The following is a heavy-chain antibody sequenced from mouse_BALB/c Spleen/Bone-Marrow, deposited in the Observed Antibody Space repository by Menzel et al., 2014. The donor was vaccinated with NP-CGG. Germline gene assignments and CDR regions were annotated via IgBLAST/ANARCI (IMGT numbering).Heavy chain of an antibody. D-gene: IGHD4-1*01. V-gene: IGHV1-15*01. CDR3: TRRTGDPY. Sequence: QVQLQQSGAELVRPGASVTLSCKASGYTFTDYEMHWVKQTPVHGLEWIGAIDPETGGTAYNQKFKGKATLTADKSSSTAYMELRSLTSEDSAVDYCTRRTGDPYWGQGTLVTVSA. CDR2: IDPETGGT. J-gene: IGHJ3*01. CDR1: GYTFTDYE.